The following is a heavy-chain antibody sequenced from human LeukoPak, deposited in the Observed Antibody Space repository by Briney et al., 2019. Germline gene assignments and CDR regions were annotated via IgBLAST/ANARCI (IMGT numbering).Heavy chain of an antibody. V-gene: IGHV3-21*01. CDR1: GFTFSSYS. CDR3: AKVGWFGELSFYYYYMDV. D-gene: IGHD3-10*01. J-gene: IGHJ6*03. CDR2: ISSSSSYI. Sequence: GGSLRLSCAASGFTFSSYSMNWVRQAPGKGLEWVSSISSSSSYIYYADSVKGRFTISRDNAKNSLYLQMNSLRAEDTAVYYCAKVGWFGELSFYYYYMDVWGRGTTVTISS.